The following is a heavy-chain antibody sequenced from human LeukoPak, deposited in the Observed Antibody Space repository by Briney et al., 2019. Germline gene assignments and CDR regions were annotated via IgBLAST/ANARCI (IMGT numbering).Heavy chain of an antibody. CDR3: AREDLIAVSGQTFDF. V-gene: IGHV1-2*06. D-gene: IGHD6-19*01. J-gene: IGHJ4*02. Sequence: ASVKVSCKASGYTFNLHYIHWVRQAPGQGLEWLGRINPHTGATHFAQKFQARVTMARDTSITTAYMELSGLKSDDAAVYFCAREDLIAVSGQTFDFWGQGTLVSVSS. CDR2: INPHTGAT. CDR1: GYTFNLHY.